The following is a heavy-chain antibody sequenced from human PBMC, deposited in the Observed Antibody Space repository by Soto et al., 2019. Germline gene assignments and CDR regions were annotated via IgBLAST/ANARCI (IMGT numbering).Heavy chain of an antibody. J-gene: IGHJ4*02. CDR2: SWFDGSIA. Sequence: QVQLVESGGGVVQPGRSLRLSCVASGFKFTDYGLNWVRQTPGKGLEWVAISWFDGSIAYYAESVKGRFTLSRDDSRNTVYLHMNSLRGEDTPMYYWARDGARIDSSGKFDYWGQGTQVTVSS. V-gene: IGHV3-33*01. CDR1: GFKFTDYG. D-gene: IGHD3-22*01. CDR3: ARDGARIDSSGKFDY.